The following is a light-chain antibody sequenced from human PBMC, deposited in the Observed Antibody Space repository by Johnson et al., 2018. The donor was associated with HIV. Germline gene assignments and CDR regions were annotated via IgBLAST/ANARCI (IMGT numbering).Light chain of an antibody. J-gene: IGLJ1*01. Sequence: QSLLTQPPSVSAAPGQKVTISCSGSSSTIGNNDVSWYQLLPGTAPKLLIYDNNKRPSGITDRFSGSKSGTSATLGITGLQTGDEADYYCGTWDSSLSAYVFGTGTKVTVL. CDR1: SSTIGNND. V-gene: IGLV1-51*01. CDR3: GTWDSSLSAYV. CDR2: DNN.